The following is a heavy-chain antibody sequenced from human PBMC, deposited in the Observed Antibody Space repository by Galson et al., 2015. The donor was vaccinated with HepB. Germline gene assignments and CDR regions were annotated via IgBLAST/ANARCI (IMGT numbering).Heavy chain of an antibody. D-gene: IGHD6-19*01. V-gene: IGHV5-51*01. J-gene: IGHJ2*01. CDR2: IYPGDSDT. CDR3: ARRGTEGIAVAGVYWYFDL. CDR1: GYSFTSYW. Sequence: QSGAEVKKPGESLKISCKGSGYSFTSYWIGWVRQMPGKGLEWMGIIYPGDSDTRYSPSFQGQVTISADKSISTAYLQWSSLKASDTAMYYCARRGTEGIAVAGVYWYFDLWGRGTLVTVSS.